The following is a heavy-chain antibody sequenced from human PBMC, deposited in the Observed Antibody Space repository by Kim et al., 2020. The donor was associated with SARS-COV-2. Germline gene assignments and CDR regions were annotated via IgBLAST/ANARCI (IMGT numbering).Heavy chain of an antibody. Sequence: GGSLRLSCEVSGFSFRDYAMHWVRQAPGKGLQWLAVIWFDGSEKYYADSMRGRFTISRDNSKNTLDLQISSLSAEDTAVYYCVRAPNGEQYENHLYMDVWGKGTTVTVSS. CDR3: VRAPNGEQYENHLYMDV. D-gene: IGHD7-27*01. J-gene: IGHJ6*03. CDR1: GFSFRDYA. V-gene: IGHV3-33*01. CDR2: IWFDGSEK.